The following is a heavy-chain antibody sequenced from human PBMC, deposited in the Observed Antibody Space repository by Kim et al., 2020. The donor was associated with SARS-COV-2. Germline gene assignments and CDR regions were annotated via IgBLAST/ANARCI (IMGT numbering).Heavy chain of an antibody. D-gene: IGHD5-12*01. CDR3: ARIKLLGGRWLQFWAPFDY. Sequence: SETLSLTCAVYGGSFSGYYWSWIRQPPGKGLEWIGEINHSGSTNYNPSLKSRVTISVDTSKNQFSLKLSSVTAADTAVYYCARIKLLGGRWLQFWAPFDYWGQGTLVTVSS. V-gene: IGHV4-34*01. J-gene: IGHJ4*02. CDR2: INHSGST. CDR1: GGSFSGYY.